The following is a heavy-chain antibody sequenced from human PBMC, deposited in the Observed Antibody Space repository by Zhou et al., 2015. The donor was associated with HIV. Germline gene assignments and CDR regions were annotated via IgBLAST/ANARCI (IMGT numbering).Heavy chain of an antibody. V-gene: IGHV1-69*12. CDR2: IIPLFGTV. D-gene: IGHD3-10*01. CDR1: GVTFDNYV. CDR3: ARDEEGYGLGSYGRFDY. J-gene: IGHJ4*02. Sequence: QVQLVQSGAGVKKPGSSVKVSCKTSGVTFDNYVISWLRQAPGQGLEWMGGIIPLFGTVNYAWNFQDRLTITADEITRTAYMELSRLTSDDTAIYYCARDEEGYGLGSYGRFDYWGQGTLVTVSS.